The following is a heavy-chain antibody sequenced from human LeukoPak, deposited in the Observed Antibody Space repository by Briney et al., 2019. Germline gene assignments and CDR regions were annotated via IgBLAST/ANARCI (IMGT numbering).Heavy chain of an antibody. CDR3: ARGYSSGWVFDY. V-gene: IGHV4-61*02. J-gene: IGHJ4*02. D-gene: IGHD6-19*01. CDR1: GGSISSGSYY. CDR2: IYTSGST. Sequence: PSETLSLTCTVSGGSISSGSYYWSWIRQPAGKGLEWIGRIYTSGSTNYNPSLKSRVTISVDTSKNQFSLKLSSVTAADTAVYYCARGYSSGWVFDYWGQGTLVTVSS.